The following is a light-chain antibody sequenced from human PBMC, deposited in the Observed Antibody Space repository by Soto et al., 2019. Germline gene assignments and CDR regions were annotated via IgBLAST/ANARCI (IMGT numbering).Light chain of an antibody. CDR3: CSYAGSSTYV. CDR2: EVT. V-gene: IGLV2-23*02. J-gene: IGLJ1*01. CDR1: SSDVGSYNL. Sequence: QSALTQPASVSGSPGQSITISCTGTSSDVGSYNLVSWYQQHPGKAPKLMIYEVTQRPSGVSNRFSGSKSDNTASLTISGLQAEDEADYYCCSYAGSSTYVFGTGTKVTVL.